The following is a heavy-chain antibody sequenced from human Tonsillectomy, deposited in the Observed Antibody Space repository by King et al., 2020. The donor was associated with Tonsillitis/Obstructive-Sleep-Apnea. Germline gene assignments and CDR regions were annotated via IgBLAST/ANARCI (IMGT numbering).Heavy chain of an antibody. Sequence: QLVQSGAEVKKPGESLRTSCKGSGYSFTSYWINWVRQMPGKGLEWMGRIDPSDSYTNYSPSFQGHVTISADKSISTAYLQWSSLKASDTAIYYCASTGDLYGSGNYFSNAMDVWGQGTTVTVSS. J-gene: IGHJ6*02. CDR1: GYSFTSYW. V-gene: IGHV5-10-1*03. CDR3: ASTGDLYGSGNYFSNAMDV. CDR2: IDPSDSYT. D-gene: IGHD3-10*01.